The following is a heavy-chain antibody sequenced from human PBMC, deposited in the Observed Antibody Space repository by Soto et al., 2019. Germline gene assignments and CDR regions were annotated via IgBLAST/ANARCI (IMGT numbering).Heavy chain of an antibody. CDR2: IGYDGRNE. Sequence: LRLSCAASGFIFSSYGMHWVRQAPGKGLEWVAGIGYDGRNEFYADSVKGRFTISRDNSKNMLFVQMKSLRVEDTALYFCARYNSGTFSYDFWGQGTLVTVSS. CDR3: ARYNSGTFSYDF. V-gene: IGHV3-33*01. CDR1: GFIFSSYG. D-gene: IGHD1-26*01. J-gene: IGHJ4*02.